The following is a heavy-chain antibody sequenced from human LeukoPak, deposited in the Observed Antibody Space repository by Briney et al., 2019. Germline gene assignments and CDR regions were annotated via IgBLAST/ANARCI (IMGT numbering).Heavy chain of an antibody. Sequence: GGSLRHSFSASGFTHYELRKQEVRQAPGKGLEWVAVIWYDGSNKYYADSVKGRFTISRDNSKNTLYMQMNSLRGEDTDVYYCAIEVLVYTALVGFEPLGGGSLVTVSS. V-gene: IGHV3-33*03. CDR2: IWYDGSNK. CDR3: AIEVLVYTALVGFEP. J-gene: IGHJ5*02. D-gene: IGHD5-18*01. CDR1: GFTHYELR.